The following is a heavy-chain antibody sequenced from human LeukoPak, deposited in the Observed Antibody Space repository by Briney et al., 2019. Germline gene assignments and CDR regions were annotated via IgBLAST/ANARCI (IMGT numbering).Heavy chain of an antibody. CDR2: INPNSGGT. Sequence: ASVKVSFKASGYTFTGYYMHWVGQAPGQGLEWMGWINPNSGGTNYAQKFQGRVTMTRDTSISTAYMELSRLRSDDTAVYYCARAGRTFIVVVPAAIRYWGQGTLVTVSS. D-gene: IGHD2-2*02. J-gene: IGHJ4*02. CDR3: ARAGRTFIVVVPAAIRY. V-gene: IGHV1-2*02. CDR1: GYTFTGYY.